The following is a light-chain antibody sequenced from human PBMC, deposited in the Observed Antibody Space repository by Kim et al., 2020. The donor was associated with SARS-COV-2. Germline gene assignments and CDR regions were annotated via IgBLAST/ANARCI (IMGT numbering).Light chain of an antibody. CDR1: QTINNK. V-gene: IGKV3-15*01. Sequence: SPGERATLSCRASQTINNKLVWYQHKPGQAPRLLIYDATTRATGVPARFIGSGSETDFTLTISSQQSEDFAVYYCQQSNDWPPLTFGQGTKVDIK. CDR3: QQSNDWPPLT. CDR2: DAT. J-gene: IGKJ1*01.